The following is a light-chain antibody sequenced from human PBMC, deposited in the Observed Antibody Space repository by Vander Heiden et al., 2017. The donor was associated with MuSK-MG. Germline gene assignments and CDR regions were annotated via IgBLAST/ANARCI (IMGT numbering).Light chain of an antibody. Sequence: QSVLPQPPSASGTPGQRVTISCSGSSSNIGSNYVYWYQHLPGTAPKLLIYRNTLRPSGVPDRFSGSKSGTSASLAITGLRSEDEADYYCATWDDSLRAVVFGGGTKLTVL. CDR3: ATWDDSLRAVV. CDR2: RNT. CDR1: SSNIGSNY. J-gene: IGLJ3*02. V-gene: IGLV1-47*01.